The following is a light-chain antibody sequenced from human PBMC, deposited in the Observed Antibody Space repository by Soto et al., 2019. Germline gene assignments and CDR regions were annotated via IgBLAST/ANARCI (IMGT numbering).Light chain of an antibody. CDR1: QSVLYSSNNKNY. V-gene: IGKV4-1*01. Sequence: DIVMTQSPDSLAVSLGERATINCKSSQSVLYSSNNKNYLAWYQQKPGQPPKLLIYWASTRESGVPDRFSGRGFGKNFPPPISTLKAKDGAFYYCQNYYSTPITFGQGTRMEIK. CDR2: WAS. J-gene: IGKJ5*01. CDR3: QNYYSTPIT.